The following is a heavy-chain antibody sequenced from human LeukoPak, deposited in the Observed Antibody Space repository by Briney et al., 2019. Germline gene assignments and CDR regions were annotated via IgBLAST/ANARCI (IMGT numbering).Heavy chain of an antibody. CDR1: GFSFSNYG. CDR3: ARHLSGFGDFDY. D-gene: IGHD3-10*01. Sequence: PGGSLRLSCSASGFSFSNYGMHWVRQAPGKGLECVAVIWYDGSNTYYADSVKGRFTISRDNSKNTLYLQMNSLRAEDTAVYYCARHLSGFGDFDYWGQGTLVTVSS. J-gene: IGHJ4*02. CDR2: IWYDGSNT. V-gene: IGHV3-33*01.